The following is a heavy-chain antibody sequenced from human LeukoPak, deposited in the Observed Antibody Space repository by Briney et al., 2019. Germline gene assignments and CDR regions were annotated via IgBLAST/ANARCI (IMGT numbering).Heavy chain of an antibody. J-gene: IGHJ3*02. D-gene: IGHD3-16*02. Sequence: GGSLRLSCAASGFTFSSYSMNWVRQAPGKGLEWVSYISGISSTIYYADSVKGRFTISRDNAKNSLFLQMNSLRAEDTAVYYCARVPYDYVWGSYPGAFDIWGQGTMVTVSS. V-gene: IGHV3-48*04. CDR1: GFTFSSYS. CDR2: ISGISSTI. CDR3: ARVPYDYVWGSYPGAFDI.